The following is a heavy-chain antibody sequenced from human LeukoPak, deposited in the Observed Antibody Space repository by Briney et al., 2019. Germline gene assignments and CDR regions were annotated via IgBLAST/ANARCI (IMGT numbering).Heavy chain of an antibody. D-gene: IGHD4-17*01. CDR2: IVASSGST. CDR1: GFSISNSA. Sequence: GGSLRLSCAASGFSISNSAMSWVRQAPGKGLEWVSLIVASSGSTFYADSVKGRFTISRDNAKNSLYLQMNSLRAEDTAVYYCARNTGIDYWGQGTLVTVSS. J-gene: IGHJ4*02. CDR3: ARNTGIDY. V-gene: IGHV3-23*01.